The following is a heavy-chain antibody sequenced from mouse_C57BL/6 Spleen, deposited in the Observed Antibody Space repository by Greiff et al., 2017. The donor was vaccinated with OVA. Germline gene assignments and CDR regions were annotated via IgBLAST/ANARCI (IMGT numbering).Heavy chain of an antibody. CDR3: ARLGDGYLAY. J-gene: IGHJ3*01. CDR2: IYPSDSET. Sequence: QVQLQQPGAELVRPGSSVKLSCQASGYTFTSYWMDWVKQRPGQGLEWIGNIYPSDSETHYNQKFKDKATLTVDKSSSTAYMQLSSLTSEDSAVYYCARLGDGYLAYWGQGTLVTVSA. D-gene: IGHD2-3*01. CDR1: GYTFTSYW. V-gene: IGHV1-61*01.